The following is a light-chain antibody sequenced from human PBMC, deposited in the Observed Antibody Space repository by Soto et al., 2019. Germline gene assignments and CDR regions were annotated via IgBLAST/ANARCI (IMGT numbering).Light chain of an antibody. V-gene: IGKV3-20*01. CDR2: GSS. J-gene: IGKJ1*01. Sequence: EIVLTQAPGTLPLSPGEGATLSCRASQSVSSNYLAWYQQRPGQAPRLLIYGSSSRATAIPERFSGSASGKDFTLTISRLEHEDFAVYYCQQYGSSPTFGQGTKVDIK. CDR1: QSVSSNY. CDR3: QQYGSSPT.